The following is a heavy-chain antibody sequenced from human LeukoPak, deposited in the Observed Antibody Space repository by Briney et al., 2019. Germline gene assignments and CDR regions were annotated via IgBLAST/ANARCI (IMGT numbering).Heavy chain of an antibody. V-gene: IGHV4-59*01. D-gene: IGHD6-13*01. Sequence: SETLSLTCTVSGGSMSGYFWSWIRQPPGKGLEWIGYIYYSGSTNYNPSLKSRVTISVDTSKNQFSLTLSSVTAADTAVYYCARSITSSWYGDFQHWGQGTLVTVSS. CDR3: ARSITSSWYGDFQH. J-gene: IGHJ1*01. CDR2: IYYSGST. CDR1: GGSMSGYF.